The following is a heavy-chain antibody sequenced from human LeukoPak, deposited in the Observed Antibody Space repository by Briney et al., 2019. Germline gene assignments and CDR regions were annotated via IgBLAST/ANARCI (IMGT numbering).Heavy chain of an antibody. CDR3: AKATELTYYDFWSGYYPFDY. CDR1: GFTFSSYA. CDR2: ISGSGGST. D-gene: IGHD3-3*01. J-gene: IGHJ4*02. Sequence: GGSLRLSCAASGFTFSSYAMSWVRQAPGKGLEWVSAISGSGGSTYYADSVKGRFTISRDNSKNTLYLQMNSLRAEDTAVYYCAKATELTYYDFWSGYYPFDYWGQGTLVTVSS. V-gene: IGHV3-23*01.